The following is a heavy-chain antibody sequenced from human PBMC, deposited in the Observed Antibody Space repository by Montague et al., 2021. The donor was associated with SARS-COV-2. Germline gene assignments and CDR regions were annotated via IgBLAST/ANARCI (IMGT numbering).Heavy chain of an antibody. D-gene: IGHD1-26*01. J-gene: IGHJ5*02. CDR2: ISHSGGT. Sequence: SETLSLTCAVSGGSISSGTWWTWVRQPPGKGLEWIGEISHSGGTNYNPSFKSRVTISVDKSKNQFSLNLNSVTAADTAVYYCARLSSDIGGYFWFDPWGQGTLVSVSS. CDR1: GGSISSGTW. CDR3: ARLSSDIGGYFWFDP. V-gene: IGHV4-4*02.